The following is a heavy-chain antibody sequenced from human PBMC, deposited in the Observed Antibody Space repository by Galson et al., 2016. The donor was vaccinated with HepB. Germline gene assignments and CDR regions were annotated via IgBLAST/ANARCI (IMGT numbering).Heavy chain of an antibody. CDR2: ISTSSSYI. V-gene: IGHV3-21*01. Sequence: LRLSCAASGFTFSSYSMNWVRQAPGMGLEWVSSISTSSSYIYVTDSVKGRFTISRDNSKNTLFLQMSTLRAEDTAVYYCARGVYGDHGWFDYWGQGTLVTVSS. CDR1: GFTFSSYS. CDR3: ARGVYGDHGWFDY. J-gene: IGHJ4*02. D-gene: IGHD4-17*01.